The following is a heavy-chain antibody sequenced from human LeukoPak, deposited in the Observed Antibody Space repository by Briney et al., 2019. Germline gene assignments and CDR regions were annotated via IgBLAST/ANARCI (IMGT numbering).Heavy chain of an antibody. V-gene: IGHV3-21*01. CDR3: ARGGGIYYYYYMDV. CDR2: ISWRSSDI. D-gene: IGHD3-16*01. Sequence: PGGSLRLSCVASGFTLSSYNMKWVRQAPGKRLEWVSSISWRSSDIEYADSVKGRFTISRDIDKKSLYLQMNSLRVEDTAVYYCARGGGIYYYYYMDVWGKGTTVTVSS. CDR1: GFTLSSYN. J-gene: IGHJ6*03.